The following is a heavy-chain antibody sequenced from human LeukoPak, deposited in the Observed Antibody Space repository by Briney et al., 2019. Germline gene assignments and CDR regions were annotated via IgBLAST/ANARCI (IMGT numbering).Heavy chain of an antibody. D-gene: IGHD2-21*02. CDR1: GFTFSSYA. V-gene: IGHV3-23*01. CDR3: EKDLGGSGDYRPY. CDR2: ISGSDGST. Sequence: PGGSLRLSCAASGFTFSSYAMSWVRQAPWKGLEWVSAISGSDGSTYYADSVKGRFTISRDNSKNTLYLQMNSLSAEDTAVYYCEKDLGGSGDYRPYWGQGSVVTVSS. J-gene: IGHJ4*02.